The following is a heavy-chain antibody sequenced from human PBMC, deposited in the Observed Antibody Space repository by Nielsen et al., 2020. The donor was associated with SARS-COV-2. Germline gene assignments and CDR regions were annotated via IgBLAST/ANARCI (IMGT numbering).Heavy chain of an antibody. CDR1: GFTFSSYG. J-gene: IGHJ4*02. Sequence: GGSLRLSCAASGFTFSSYGMHWVRQAPGKGLEWVAVISYDGSNKYYADSVKGRFTISRDNSKNTLYLQMNSLRAEDTAVYYCAKDTPYYYDSSVPFQALDYWGQGTLVTVSS. D-gene: IGHD3-22*01. V-gene: IGHV3-30*18. CDR2: ISYDGSNK. CDR3: AKDTPYYYDSSVPFQALDY.